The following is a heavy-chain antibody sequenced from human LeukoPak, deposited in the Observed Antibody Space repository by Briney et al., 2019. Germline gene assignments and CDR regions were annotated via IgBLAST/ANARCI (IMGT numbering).Heavy chain of an antibody. Sequence: QSGGSLRLSCAASGFTFSSYAMHWVRQAPGKGLEYVSGINSNGGSTYYTNSVKGRFTISRDNSKNTLYLQMGSLRAEDMAVYYCARRWPARDTVMVSTMIKWYFDLWGRGTLVTVSS. V-gene: IGHV3-64*01. J-gene: IGHJ2*01. CDR2: INSNGGST. D-gene: IGHD5-18*01. CDR3: ARRWPARDTVMVSTMIKWYFDL. CDR1: GFTFSSYA.